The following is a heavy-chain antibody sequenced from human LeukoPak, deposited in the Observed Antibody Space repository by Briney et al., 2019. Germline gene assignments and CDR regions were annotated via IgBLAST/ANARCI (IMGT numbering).Heavy chain of an antibody. CDR2: IDLSGCTL. Sequence: GGSLRLSCAASGFTFSSYTMNWVRQAPGKGLEWVSYIDLSGCTLYYLESVKGRFTISRDNAKNSLYLQMNSLRAEDTAVYYCARGPPLFDPWGQGTLVAVSS. CDR3: ARGPPLFDP. J-gene: IGHJ5*02. CDR1: GFTFSSYT. V-gene: IGHV3-48*04.